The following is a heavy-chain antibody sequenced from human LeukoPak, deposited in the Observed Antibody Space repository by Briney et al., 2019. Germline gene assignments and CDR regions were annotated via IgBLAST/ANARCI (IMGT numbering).Heavy chain of an antibody. J-gene: IGHJ4*02. Sequence: GGSLTLSCAASGFTFSSYSMNWVRQAPGKGLEWVSYVTSSSSAIYYADSVKGRFTISRDNAKNSLYLQMNSLRAEDTAVYYCARGSSDYFDYWGQGTLVTVSS. CDR2: VTSSSSAI. V-gene: IGHV3-48*01. D-gene: IGHD6-6*01. CDR3: ARGSSDYFDY. CDR1: GFTFSSYS.